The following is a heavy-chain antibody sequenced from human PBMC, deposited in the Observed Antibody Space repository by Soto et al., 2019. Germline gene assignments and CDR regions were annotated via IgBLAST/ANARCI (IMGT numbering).Heavy chain of an antibody. CDR2: ISAYNGNT. Sequence: QVQLVQSGAEVKKPGASVKVSCKASGYTFTSYGISWVRQAPGQGLEWMGWISAYNGNTNYAQKLQGRVTMTTDTSTSTAYMELRSLRSDDTAVYYCARDEVAIAAAGSLGWFDPWGQGTLVTVSS. CDR3: ARDEVAIAAAGSLGWFDP. CDR1: GYTFTSYG. J-gene: IGHJ5*02. V-gene: IGHV1-18*01. D-gene: IGHD6-13*01.